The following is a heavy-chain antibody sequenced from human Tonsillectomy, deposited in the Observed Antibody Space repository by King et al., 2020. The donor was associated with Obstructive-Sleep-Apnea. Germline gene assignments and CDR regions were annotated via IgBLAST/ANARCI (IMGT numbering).Heavy chain of an antibody. D-gene: IGHD3-22*01. CDR2: IYWDNDK. CDR3: AHRRPMTYYFDY. CDR1: GFSLSTSGVG. V-gene: IGHV2-5*02. J-gene: IGHJ4*02. Sequence: ITLQESGPTLVKPTQTLTLTCTFSGFSLSTSGVGVGWIRQPPGKALEWLALIYWDNDKRYSPSLKNRLTITKDTSKNQVVLTMTNMDPVDTATYYCAHRRPMTYYFDYWGQGTLVTVSS.